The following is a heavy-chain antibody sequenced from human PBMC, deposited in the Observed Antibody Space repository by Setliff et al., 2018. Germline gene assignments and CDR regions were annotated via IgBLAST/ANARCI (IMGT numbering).Heavy chain of an antibody. Sequence: ASVKVSCKASGYTFISYGISWVRQAPGQGLEWMGWINTNTGNPTYAQGFTGRFVFSLDTSVSTAYLQISSLKAEDTAVYYCASSGYDVGGAFDIWGQGTMVTVSS. D-gene: IGHD5-12*01. CDR2: INTNTGNP. J-gene: IGHJ3*02. V-gene: IGHV7-4-1*02. CDR3: ASSGYDVGGAFDI. CDR1: GYTFISYG.